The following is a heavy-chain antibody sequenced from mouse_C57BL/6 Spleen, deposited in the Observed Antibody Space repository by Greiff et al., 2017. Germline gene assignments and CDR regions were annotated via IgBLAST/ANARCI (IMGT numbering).Heavy chain of an antibody. CDR1: GFTFSSYA. Sequence: EVQVVESGEGLVKPGGSLKLSCAASGFTFSSYAMSWVRQTPEKRLEWVAYISSGGAYIYYADTVKGRFTISRDNARNSLYLQMSSLKSEDTDMYYCTRGTGTGFDYWGQGTTLTVSS. CDR3: TRGTGTGFDY. CDR2: ISSGGAYI. J-gene: IGHJ2*01. V-gene: IGHV5-9-1*02. D-gene: IGHD4-1*01.